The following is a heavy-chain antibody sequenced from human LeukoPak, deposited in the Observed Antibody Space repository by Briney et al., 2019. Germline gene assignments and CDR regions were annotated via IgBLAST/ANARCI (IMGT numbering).Heavy chain of an antibody. CDR3: AAILLWSDFDY. V-gene: IGHV1-24*01. Sequence: GASVTVSFKVSGYTLTELSMHWVRQAPGKGLEGMGGFDPEDGETIYAQKFQGRVTMTEDTSTDTAYMELSSLRSEDTAVYYCAAILLWSDFDYWGQGTLVTVSS. CDR1: GYTLTELS. J-gene: IGHJ4*02. CDR2: FDPEDGET. D-gene: IGHD3-10*02.